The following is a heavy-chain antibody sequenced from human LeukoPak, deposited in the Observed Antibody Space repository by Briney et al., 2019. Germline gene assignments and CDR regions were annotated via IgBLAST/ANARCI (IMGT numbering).Heavy chain of an antibody. CDR3: ARVNMITFGGVILSYFDY. D-gene: IGHD3-16*02. Sequence: ASVKVSCKASGYTFTSYGISWVRQAPGQGLEGMGWISAYNGNTNYAQKLQGRVTMTTDTSTSTAYMELRSLRSDDTAVYYCARVNMITFGGVILSYFDYWGQGTLVTVSS. CDR1: GYTFTSYG. V-gene: IGHV1-18*01. J-gene: IGHJ4*02. CDR2: ISAYNGNT.